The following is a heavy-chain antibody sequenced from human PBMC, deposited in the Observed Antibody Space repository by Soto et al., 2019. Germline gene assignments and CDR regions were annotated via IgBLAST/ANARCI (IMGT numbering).Heavy chain of an antibody. CDR2: STWNGSTI. D-gene: IGHD3-16*01. J-gene: IGHJ4*02. V-gene: IGHV3-9*01. Sequence: VQLVESGGGLVQPGRSLRLSCAASGFLFDSYAMHWVRHAPGKGLEWVSGSTWNGSTIGYVASVKGRFTISRDNAKNSRDLQMNSLRPEDTAFEYGAKDILFRGGLTQDYGDHWGQGTRVTVSS. CDR1: GFLFDSYA. CDR3: AKDILFRGGLTQDYGDH.